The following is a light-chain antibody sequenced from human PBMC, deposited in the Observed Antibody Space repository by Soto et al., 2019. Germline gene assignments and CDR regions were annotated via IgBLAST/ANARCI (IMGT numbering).Light chain of an antibody. J-gene: IGKJ1*01. CDR3: QQTYTTPRT. CDR2: DAS. Sequence: DIQMTQSPSTLSASVGDRVTITCRASQSISSWLAWYQQKPGKAPKLLIYDASSLESGVPSRFSGSGSGTEFTLTISSLLPEDFATYYCQQTYTTPRTFGQGTKVDIK. V-gene: IGKV1-5*01. CDR1: QSISSW.